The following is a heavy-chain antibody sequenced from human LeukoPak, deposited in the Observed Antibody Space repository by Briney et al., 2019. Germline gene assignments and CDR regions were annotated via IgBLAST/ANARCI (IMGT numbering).Heavy chain of an antibody. D-gene: IGHD3-22*01. CDR1: GFTFSRYT. CDR3: FTGSAYYYDS. V-gene: IGHV3-30*01. J-gene: IGHJ5*01. CDR2: TSPDGNEK. Sequence: GGSLRLSCAASGFTFSRYTMHWVRQAPGKGLEWVAVTSPDGNEKYYADSVKGRFTISRDNSKNTVFLQMNSLSTEDTAVYSCFTGSAYYYDSWGQGTLVTVSS.